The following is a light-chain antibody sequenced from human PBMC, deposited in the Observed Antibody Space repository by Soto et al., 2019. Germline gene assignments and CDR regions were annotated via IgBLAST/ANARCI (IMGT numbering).Light chain of an antibody. CDR1: QSLLHSNGYSY. CDR2: LGS. V-gene: IGKV2-28*01. Sequence: DIVMTQSPLSLPVIPGEPASISCKTSQSLLHSNGYSYLDWYLQKPGQSPQVLMYLGSNRASGVPDRFSGSGSGTDLSLKISRVEAEDVGIYYCMQTLQTPYTFGQGTKVDIK. CDR3: MQTLQTPYT. J-gene: IGKJ2*01.